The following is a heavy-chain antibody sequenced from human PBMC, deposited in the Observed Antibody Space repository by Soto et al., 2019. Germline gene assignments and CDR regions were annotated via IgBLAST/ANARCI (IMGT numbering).Heavy chain of an antibody. CDR2: IYSGDTT. D-gene: IGHD5-12*01. CDR1: GFTVSSTNY. CDR3: NGYGY. J-gene: IGHJ4*02. V-gene: IGHV3-53*01. Sequence: EVQLVESGGGLIQPGGSLRLSCVVSGFTVSSTNYMSWVRQAPGKGLEWVSVIYSGDTTYYADSVKGRYTISRDNSKNTLYLQMNNLRAEDTAVYYCNGYGYWGQGTLVTVSS.